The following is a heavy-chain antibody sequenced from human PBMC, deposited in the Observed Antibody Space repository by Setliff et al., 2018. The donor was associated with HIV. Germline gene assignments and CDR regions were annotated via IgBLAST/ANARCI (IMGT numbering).Heavy chain of an antibody. CDR2: IYPADSDT. Sequence: GESLKISCKVSGYSFTNSWIGWVRQMPGKGLEWMGIIYPADSDTRYSPSFQGHVTISVDKSISTAYLLWSSLKASDTAMYYCARQIQINSRFLESFFRPGAAFDIWGQGTTVTVSS. CDR1: GYSFTNSW. V-gene: IGHV5-51*01. D-gene: IGHD3-3*01. J-gene: IGHJ3*02. CDR3: ARQIQINSRFLESFFRPGAAFDI.